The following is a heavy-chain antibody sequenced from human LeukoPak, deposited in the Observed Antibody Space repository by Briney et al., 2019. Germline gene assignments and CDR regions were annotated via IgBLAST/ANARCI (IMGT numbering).Heavy chain of an antibody. Sequence: GESLKISCKASGDRLSNDWITWVRQRSGKGLEYMGMINVRDSDTRYSLSFQDQITISADKSTSTAFLQWPSLQASDTAIYYRARQTRYGPSDSWGQGTLVTVSS. CDR2: INVRDSDT. V-gene: IGHV5-51*01. J-gene: IGHJ4*02. CDR3: ARQTRYGPSDS. D-gene: IGHD3-9*01. CDR1: GDRLSNDW.